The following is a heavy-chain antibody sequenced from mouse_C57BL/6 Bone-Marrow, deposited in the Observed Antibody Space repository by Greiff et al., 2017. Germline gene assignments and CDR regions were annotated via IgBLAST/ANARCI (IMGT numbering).Heavy chain of an antibody. CDR2: IYPRSGNT. CDR3: ASQIYDGYYDAMDY. Sequence: VQLQQSGAELARPGASVKLSCKASGYTFTSYGISWVKQRTGQGLEWIGEIYPRSGNTYYNEKFKGKATLTADKSSSTAYMELRRLTSEDSAVYFCASQIYDGYYDAMDYWGQGTSVTVSS. CDR1: GYTFTSYG. J-gene: IGHJ4*01. V-gene: IGHV1-81*01. D-gene: IGHD2-3*01.